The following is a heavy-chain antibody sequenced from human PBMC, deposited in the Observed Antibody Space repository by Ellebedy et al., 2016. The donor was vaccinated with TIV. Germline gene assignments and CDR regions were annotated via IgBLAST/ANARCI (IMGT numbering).Heavy chain of an antibody. CDR1: GYTFTSYF. Sequence: AASVKVSCKASGYTFTSYFMHWLRPAPGQGLEWMGIINPSGCSTTYAQKLQGRVTMTRDTSTSTVYMELSSLRSEDTGVYYCARARSSGWLHTPDYWGQGSLVTVSS. D-gene: IGHD6-19*01. V-gene: IGHV1-46*03. CDR3: ARARSSGWLHTPDY. CDR2: INPSGCST. J-gene: IGHJ4*02.